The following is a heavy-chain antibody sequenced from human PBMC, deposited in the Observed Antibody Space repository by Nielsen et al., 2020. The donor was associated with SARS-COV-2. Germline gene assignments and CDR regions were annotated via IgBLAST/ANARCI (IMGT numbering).Heavy chain of an antibody. CDR1: GYTFTSYA. V-gene: IGHV1-3*01. CDR3: ARDMAPIAGTDKWLGAFDI. CDR2: INAGNGNT. D-gene: IGHD6-19*01. Sequence: ASVKVSCKASGYTFTSYAMHWVRQAPGQRLEWMGWINAGNGNTKYSQKFQGRVTITRDTSASTAYMELSSLRSEDTAVYYCARDMAPIAGTDKWLGAFDIWGQGTMVTVSS. J-gene: IGHJ3*02.